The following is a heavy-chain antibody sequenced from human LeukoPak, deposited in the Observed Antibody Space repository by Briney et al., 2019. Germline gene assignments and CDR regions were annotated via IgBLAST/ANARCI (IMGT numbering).Heavy chain of an antibody. CDR2: ISPYNGNT. Sequence: ASVKVSCKASGYTFTSYGINWVRQAPGRGLEWMGWISPYNGNTNFAQNFQDRLTMTTDTSTSTTYMELRGLISDDTAVYYCARDSLPRRYFYYYMDVWGKGTTVIISS. CDR1: GYTFTSYG. V-gene: IGHV1-18*01. CDR3: ARDSLPRRYFYYYMDV. J-gene: IGHJ6*03.